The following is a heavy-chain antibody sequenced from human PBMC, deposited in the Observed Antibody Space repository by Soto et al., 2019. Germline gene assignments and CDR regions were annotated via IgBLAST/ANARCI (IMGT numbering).Heavy chain of an antibody. CDR3: AREDDIVVVTAKLGAFDI. V-gene: IGHV1-46*03. CDR2: INPSGGST. Sequence: QVQLVQSGAEVKKPGASVKVSCKASGYTFTSYYMHWVRQAPGQGLEWMGIINPSGGSTSYAQKFQGRVTMTRDTSTSTVYMELSSLRSEDTAVYYCAREDDIVVVTAKLGAFDIWGQGTMVTVSS. D-gene: IGHD2-21*02. J-gene: IGHJ3*02. CDR1: GYTFTSYY.